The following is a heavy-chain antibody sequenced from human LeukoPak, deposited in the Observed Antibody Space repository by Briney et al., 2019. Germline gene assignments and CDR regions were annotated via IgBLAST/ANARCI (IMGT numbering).Heavy chain of an antibody. CDR2: IIPIFGTA. CDR1: GGTFSSYA. J-gene: IGHJ3*02. V-gene: IGHV1-69*05. D-gene: IGHD6-6*01. Sequence: GSSVKVSCKASGGTFSSYAISWVRQAPGQGLEWMGGIIPIFGTANYAQKFQGRVTITTDESTSTAYMELSSLRSGDTAVYYCARDIKQLRAFDIWGQGTMVTVSS. CDR3: ARDIKQLRAFDI.